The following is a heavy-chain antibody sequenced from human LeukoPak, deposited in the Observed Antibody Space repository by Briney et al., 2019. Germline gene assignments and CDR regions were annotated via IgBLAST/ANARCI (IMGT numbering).Heavy chain of an antibody. CDR2: INPSGGST. Sequence: ASVKVSCKASGYTFTSYYMHWVRQAPGQGLEWMGIINPSGGSTSYAQKFQGRVTMTRDTSTSTVYMELSGLRSEDTAVYYCARGDILTGYYYYGMDVWGQGTTVTVSS. CDR3: ARGDILTGYYYYGMDV. V-gene: IGHV1-46*01. J-gene: IGHJ6*02. CDR1: GYTFTSYY. D-gene: IGHD3-9*01.